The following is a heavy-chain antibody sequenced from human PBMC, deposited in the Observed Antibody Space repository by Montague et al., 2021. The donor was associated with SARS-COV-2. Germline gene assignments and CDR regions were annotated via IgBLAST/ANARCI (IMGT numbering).Heavy chain of an antibody. CDR1: GFAFSNYS. Sequence: SLRLSCAPSGFAFSNYSMNWVRQAPGKGLEWVSSISSRGSYIYYADSXKGRFTISRDNAKNSLYLQLNNLRAEDTAVYYCAREGGTPGATLDSWGQGTLVTVSS. J-gene: IGHJ4*02. CDR3: AREGGTPGATLDS. D-gene: IGHD1-14*01. CDR2: ISSRGSYI. V-gene: IGHV3-21*01.